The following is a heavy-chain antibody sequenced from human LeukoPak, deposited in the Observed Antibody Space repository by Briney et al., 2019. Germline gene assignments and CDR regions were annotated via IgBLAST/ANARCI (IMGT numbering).Heavy chain of an antibody. CDR3: ARDIYDSSGYHLPAYYYYGMDV. D-gene: IGHD3-22*01. CDR1: GFTFSSYA. Sequence: PGRSLRLSCAASGFTFSSYAMHWVRQAPGKGLEWVAVISYDGSNKYYADSVKGRFTISRDNSKNTLYLQMNSLRAEDTAVYYCARDIYDSSGYHLPAYYYYGMDVWGQGTTVTVSS. CDR2: ISYDGSNK. V-gene: IGHV3-30*04. J-gene: IGHJ6*02.